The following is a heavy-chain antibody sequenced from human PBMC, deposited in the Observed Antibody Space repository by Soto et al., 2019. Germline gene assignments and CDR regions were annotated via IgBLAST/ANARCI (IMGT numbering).Heavy chain of an antibody. CDR3: ARAAIHGSSWYFWFDP. CDR1: GGTFSRHA. J-gene: IGHJ5*02. D-gene: IGHD6-13*01. CDR2: IIPLFGTT. Sequence: QVQLVQSGSEVKMPGSSVKVSCKTSGGTFSRHAINWVRQAPGQVLEWMGGIIPLFGTTNYAQKFKGRVTISADDSTSTAYMELSSLTSEDAAVYYCARAAIHGSSWYFWFDPWGQGTLVTVSS. V-gene: IGHV1-69*01.